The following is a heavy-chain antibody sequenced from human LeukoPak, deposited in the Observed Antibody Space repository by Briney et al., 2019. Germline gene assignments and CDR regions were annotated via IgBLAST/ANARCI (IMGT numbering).Heavy chain of an antibody. CDR2: IYYSGST. CDR3: ARHDYYGSGSYSDYFDY. J-gene: IGHJ4*02. CDR1: GGSISSSSYY. Sequence: PSETLSLTCTVSGGSISSSSYYWGWIRQPPGKGLEWIGSIYYSGSTYYNPSLKSRATISVDTSKNQFSLKLSSVTAADTAVYYCARHDYYGSGSYSDYFDYWGQGTLVTVSS. V-gene: IGHV4-39*01. D-gene: IGHD3-10*01.